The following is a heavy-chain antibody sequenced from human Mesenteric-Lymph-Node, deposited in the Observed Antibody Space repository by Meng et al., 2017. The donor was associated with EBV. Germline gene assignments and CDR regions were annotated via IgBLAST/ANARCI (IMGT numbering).Heavy chain of an antibody. Sequence: HRHAAGPSPVHPSAPPALPHKVPGCPVSTTSHYWTLTRQPPGKGLEWIGYIFYTGNTNYNPSLKGRISISIDTSKNQFSLKLRSVTAADTAVYYCARRGAAPYNHYDGSGFENYIDSWGQGTLVTVSS. CDR1: GCPVSTTSHY. CDR3: ARRGAAPYNHYDGSGFENYIDS. CDR2: IFYTGNT. D-gene: IGHD3-22*01. V-gene: IGHV4-61*01. J-gene: IGHJ4*02.